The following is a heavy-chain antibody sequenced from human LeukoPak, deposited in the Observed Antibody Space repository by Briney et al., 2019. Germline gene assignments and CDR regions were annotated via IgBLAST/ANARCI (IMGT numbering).Heavy chain of an antibody. Sequence: GGSLRLSCAASGFTVSINYMSWVRQAPGKGLEWVSVIYSGGSTYYADSVKGRFTISRHNSKNTLYLQMNSLRAEDTAVYYCARAQYYYDSSGYYPARTPEYYFDYWGQGTLVTVSS. CDR2: IYSGGST. V-gene: IGHV3-53*04. D-gene: IGHD3-22*01. CDR3: ARAQYYYDSSGYYPARTPEYYFDY. CDR1: GFTVSINY. J-gene: IGHJ4*02.